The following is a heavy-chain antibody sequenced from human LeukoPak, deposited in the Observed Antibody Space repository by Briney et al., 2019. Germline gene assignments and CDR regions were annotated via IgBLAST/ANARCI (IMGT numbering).Heavy chain of an antibody. D-gene: IGHD4-17*01. J-gene: IGHJ4*02. CDR2: ISSGAGGT. CDR3: ARHLNDYGDYVLDY. Sequence: SLRLSCAAFEFTLGTHAMTWVRQAPGKGLEWVSTISSGAGGTYYSDSVKGRFTISRDNSKNTMYLQMSSLRAEDTAVYYCARHLNDYGDYVLDYWGQGTLVTVSS. CDR1: EFTLGTHA. V-gene: IGHV3-23*01.